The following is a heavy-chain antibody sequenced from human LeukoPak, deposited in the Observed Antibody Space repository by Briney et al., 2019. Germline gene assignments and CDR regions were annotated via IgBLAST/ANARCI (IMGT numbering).Heavy chain of an antibody. V-gene: IGHV3-48*03. D-gene: IGHD3-22*01. CDR1: GFTFSSYE. Sequence: GGCLRLSCAASGFTFSSYEMNWVRQAPGKGLEWVSYIITFGSTIYYADSVKGRFTISRDNAKNSLYLQMNSLRAEDTAVYYCASWNQPYDSSGYPGWCGFDPWGQGTLVTVS. CDR2: IITFGSTI. CDR3: ASWNQPYDSSGYPGWCGFDP. J-gene: IGHJ5*02.